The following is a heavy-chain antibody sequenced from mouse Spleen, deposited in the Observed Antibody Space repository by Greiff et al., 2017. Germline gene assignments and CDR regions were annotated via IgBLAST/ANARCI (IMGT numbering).Heavy chain of an antibody. Sequence: EVQLQESGPGLVKPSQSLSLTCSVTGYSITSGYYWNWIRQFPGNKLEWMGYISYDGSNNYNPSLKNRISITRDTSKNQFFLKLNSVTTEDTATYYCAREITTDWYFDVWGAGTTVTVSS. CDR1: GYSITSGYY. CDR2: ISYDGSN. V-gene: IGHV3-6*01. CDR3: AREITTDWYFDV. D-gene: IGHD2-4*01. J-gene: IGHJ1*01.